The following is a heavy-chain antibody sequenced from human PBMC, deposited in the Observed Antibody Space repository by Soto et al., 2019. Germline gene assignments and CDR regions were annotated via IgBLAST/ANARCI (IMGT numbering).Heavy chain of an antibody. V-gene: IGHV3-48*03. CDR3: ARVDGRDYGDYGGRGRCFDP. J-gene: IGHJ5*02. CDR1: GFTFSRYE. D-gene: IGHD4-17*01. Sequence: PGGSRRLSCAPPGFTFSRYEMNWFRQAPSKGLERVSYISSSGSTIYYADSVKGRFTISRDNAKNSLYLQMNSLRAEDTAVYYCARVDGRDYGDYGGRGRCFDPWGQGTLVTVSS. CDR2: ISSSGSTI.